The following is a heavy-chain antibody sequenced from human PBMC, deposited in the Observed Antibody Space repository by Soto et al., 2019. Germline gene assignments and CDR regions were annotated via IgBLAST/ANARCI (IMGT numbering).Heavy chain of an antibody. Sequence: EVQLLESGGGLVQPGGSLRFSCAASGFTFSSYAMSWVRQAPGKGLEWVSAISGSGGSTYYADSVKGRFTISRDNSKNTLYLQMNSLRAEDTAVYYCAIARGVNYGNHDYWGQGTLVTVSS. CDR1: GFTFSSYA. J-gene: IGHJ4*02. V-gene: IGHV3-23*01. CDR2: ISGSGGST. CDR3: AIARGVNYGNHDY. D-gene: IGHD4-4*01.